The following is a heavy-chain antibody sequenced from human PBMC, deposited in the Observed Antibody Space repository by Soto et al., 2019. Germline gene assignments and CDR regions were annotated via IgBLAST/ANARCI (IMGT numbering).Heavy chain of an antibody. V-gene: IGHV3-23*01. Sequence: GGALRRSCAAAVFTFRNYDMSWVRQAPGKGLEWVSAISRSGGTSYYADSVKGRFTISRDNAKNTLYLQMDNLRAEDTAVYYCARGDCSAAGCYIHYYYGMDVWGQGTTVTVSS. CDR3: ARGDCSAAGCYIHYYYGMDV. CDR1: VFTFRNYD. CDR2: ISRSGGTS. J-gene: IGHJ6*02. D-gene: IGHD2-2*02.